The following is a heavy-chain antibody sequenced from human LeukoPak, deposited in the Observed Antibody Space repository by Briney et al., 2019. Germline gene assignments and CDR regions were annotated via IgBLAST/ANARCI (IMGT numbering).Heavy chain of an antibody. CDR2: FDPEHGET. D-gene: IGHD5-12*01. V-gene: IGHV1-24*01. CDR1: GYTLTELS. CDR3: ARGQGKWLRLQNWFDP. Sequence: GASVKVSCKVSGYTLTELSMHWVRQAPGKGLEWMGGFDPEHGETVYAQKFQGRLTMTEDTSTHTAYMELSSLRSDDTAVYYCARGQGKWLRLQNWFDPWGQGTLVTVSS. J-gene: IGHJ5*02.